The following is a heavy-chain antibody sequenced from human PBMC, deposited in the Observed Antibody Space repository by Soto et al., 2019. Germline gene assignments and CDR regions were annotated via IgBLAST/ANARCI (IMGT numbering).Heavy chain of an antibody. D-gene: IGHD6-6*01. CDR3: ARDGEYSSSSGLLSY. V-gene: IGHV1-2*02. CDR2: INPNSGGT. CDR1: GYTFTGQY. Sequence: QVQLMQSGAEVKKPGASVKVSCKASGYTFTGQYIHWVRQAPGQGLEWMGWINPNSGGTHYAQKFQGSVTMTRDTSISTAYMELRRLSSDDTSVYYCARDGEYSSSSGLLSYWGQGTLVTVSS. J-gene: IGHJ4*02.